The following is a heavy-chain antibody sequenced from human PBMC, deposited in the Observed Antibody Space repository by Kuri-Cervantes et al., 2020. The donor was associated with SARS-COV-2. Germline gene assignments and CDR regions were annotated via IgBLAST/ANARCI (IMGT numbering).Heavy chain of an antibody. CDR1: GYTFTGYY. V-gene: IGHV1-2*04. D-gene: IGHD2-2*01. J-gene: IGHJ6*02. CDR2: INPNSGGT. CDR3: ARSCSSTSCYDYYYYGMDV. Sequence: ASVKVSCKASGYTFTGYYMHWVRQAPGQGLEWMGWINPNSGGTNYAQKFQGWVTMTRDTSISTAYMELSRLRSDDTAVYYCARSCSSTSCYDYYYYGMDVWGQGTTVTVSS.